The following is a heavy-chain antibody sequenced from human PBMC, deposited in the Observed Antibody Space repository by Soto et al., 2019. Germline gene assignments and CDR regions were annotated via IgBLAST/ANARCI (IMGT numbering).Heavy chain of an antibody. D-gene: IGHD2-15*01. CDR3: VKDMGYCSGGSCYWGAYFYYYMDV. J-gene: IGHJ6*03. Sequence: QVHLVESGGGVVQPGGSLRLSCAASGFSFNNYGMHWVRQAPGKGLAWVAVILFDGSDNWYADSVKGRFTISRDNSKNTLYLHMNSLTAEDTAVYYCVKDMGYCSGGSCYWGAYFYYYMDVWGKGTTVTVSS. V-gene: IGHV3-30*18. CDR1: GFSFNNYG. CDR2: ILFDGSDN.